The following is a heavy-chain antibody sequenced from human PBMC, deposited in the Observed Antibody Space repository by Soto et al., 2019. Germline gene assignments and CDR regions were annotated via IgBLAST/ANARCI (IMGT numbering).Heavy chain of an antibody. Sequence: QVLVQESGPGLVKPSQTLTLSCTVSGGSVDSGNHYWNWIRQPPGQGLEWIGYLYYGESTYFNPSLKSRATISVDTPQSRFSLRLTPVTAADTAVYYCARDMGSAMTPGILDHWGQATLLTGPS. D-gene: IGHD4-17*01. J-gene: IGHJ1*01. CDR3: ARDMGSAMTPGILDH. CDR2: LYYGEST. V-gene: IGHV4-30-4*01. CDR1: GGSVDSGNHY.